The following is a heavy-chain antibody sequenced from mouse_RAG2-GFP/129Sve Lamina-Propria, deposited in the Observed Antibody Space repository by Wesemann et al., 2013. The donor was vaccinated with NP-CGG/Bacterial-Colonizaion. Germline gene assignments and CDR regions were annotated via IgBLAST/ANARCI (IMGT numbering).Heavy chain of an antibody. CDR1: GYTFTSYW. Sequence: GAELVKPGASVKISCKASGYTFTSYWITWVKQRPGQGLEWIGRIDPNSGGTKYNEKFKSKATLTVDKPSSTAYMQLSSLTSEDSAVYYCARSGSNYLYAMDYWGQGTSVTVSS. J-gene: IGHJ4*01. D-gene: IGHD2-5*01. CDR3: ARSGSNYLYAMDY. CDR2: IDPNSGGT. V-gene: IGHV1-72*01.